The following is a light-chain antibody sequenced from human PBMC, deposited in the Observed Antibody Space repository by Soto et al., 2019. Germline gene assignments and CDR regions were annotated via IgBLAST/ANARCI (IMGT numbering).Light chain of an antibody. CDR3: QQRSNPGIT. J-gene: IGKJ5*01. CDR1: QSVSSY. CDR2: DAS. Sequence: EIVLTQSPATLSLSPGESATLSCRASQSVSSYLAWYQQKPGQAPRLLIYDASNRATGIPARFSGSGSGTDFTLTISSLEPEDFAVYYCQQRSNPGITFGQGTRLEIK. V-gene: IGKV3-11*01.